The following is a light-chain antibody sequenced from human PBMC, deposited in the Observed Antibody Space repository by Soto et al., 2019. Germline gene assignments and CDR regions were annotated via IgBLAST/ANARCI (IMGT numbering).Light chain of an antibody. CDR2: RAS. V-gene: IGKV3-20*01. CDR3: QQYGTAPFT. Sequence: EIVLTQSPGTLSLSPGDRATLSCRASQSLGNTFLAWFQQKPGQSPRPLIYRASSRATGIPDRFSGSGSGTDFTLTISRLEPEDFALYYCQQYGTAPFTFGPGTKV. CDR1: QSLGNTF. J-gene: IGKJ3*01.